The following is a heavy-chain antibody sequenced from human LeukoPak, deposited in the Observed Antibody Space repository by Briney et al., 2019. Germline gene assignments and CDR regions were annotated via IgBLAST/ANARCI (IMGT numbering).Heavy chain of an antibody. J-gene: IGHJ6*03. CDR2: ISSSSSYI. D-gene: IGHD3-22*01. CDR1: GFTFSSYS. Sequence: GGSLRLSCAASGFTFSSYSMNWVRQAPGKGLEWVSSISSSSSYIYYADSVKGRFTISRDNAKNSLYLQMNSLRAEDTAVYYCARDVRDSSGYFDYYMDVWGKGTTVTVSS. CDR3: ARDVRDSSGYFDYYMDV. V-gene: IGHV3-21*01.